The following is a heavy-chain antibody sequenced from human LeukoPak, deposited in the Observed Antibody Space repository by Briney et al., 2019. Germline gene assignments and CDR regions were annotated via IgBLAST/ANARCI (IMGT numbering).Heavy chain of an antibody. Sequence: SETLSLTCTVSGVSISSSSYYWGWIRQPPGKGLEWIGNIYYSGSTYYNPSLKSRVTISGDTPKNQFSLQLSSVTAADTAVYYCARYDSGEFDYWGQGTLVIVSS. V-gene: IGHV4-39*01. J-gene: IGHJ4*02. CDR1: GVSISSSSYY. CDR3: ARYDSGEFDY. CDR2: IYYSGST. D-gene: IGHD3-10*01.